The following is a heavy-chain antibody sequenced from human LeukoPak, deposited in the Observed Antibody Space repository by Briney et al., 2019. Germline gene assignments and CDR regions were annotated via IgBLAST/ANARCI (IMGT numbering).Heavy chain of an antibody. D-gene: IGHD4-17*01. CDR2: IYQSVST. CDR3: ARNKSTVTTSRHDAFDI. V-gene: IGHV4-38-2*01. J-gene: IGHJ3*02. Sequence: SETLSLTCAVSGYSISSDYYWGWIRQPSGKGLEWIGSIYQSVSTYYNPSLKSRVTISVDTYKNQFSLKLSSVTAADTAVYYCARNKSTVTTSRHDAFDIWGQGTMVTVSS. CDR1: GYSISSDYY.